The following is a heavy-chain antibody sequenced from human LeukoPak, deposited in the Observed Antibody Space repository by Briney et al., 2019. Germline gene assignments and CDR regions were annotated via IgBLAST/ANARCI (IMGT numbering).Heavy chain of an antibody. Sequence: SETLSLTCTVSGGSISSSSYYWGWIRQPPGKGLEWTGSIYYSGSTYYNPSLKSRVTISVDTSKNQFSLKLSSVTAADTAVYYCARGSTSPPFDYWGQGTLVTVSS. J-gene: IGHJ4*02. CDR3: ARGSTSPPFDY. D-gene: IGHD5/OR15-5a*01. CDR1: GGSISSSSYY. CDR2: IYYSGST. V-gene: IGHV4-39*07.